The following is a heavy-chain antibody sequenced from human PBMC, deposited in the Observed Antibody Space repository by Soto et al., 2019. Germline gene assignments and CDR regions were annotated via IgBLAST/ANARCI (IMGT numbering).Heavy chain of an antibody. CDR1: GYTFSTYW. J-gene: IGHJ3*02. D-gene: IGHD1-1*01. CDR3: ARGVRTDDFDM. Sequence: EVQLVPSGAEVKKPGESLQISCKGSGYTFSTYWIGWVRQMPGKGLEWMGIIYPGDSDTRYSPSFQGQVTISADKPITTAYLQWSSLKASDTAMYYCARGVRTDDFDMWGQGTMVIVSS. CDR2: IYPGDSDT. V-gene: IGHV5-51*04.